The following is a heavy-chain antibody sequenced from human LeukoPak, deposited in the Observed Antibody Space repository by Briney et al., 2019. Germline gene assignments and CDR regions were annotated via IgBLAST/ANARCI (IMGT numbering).Heavy chain of an antibody. J-gene: IGHJ4*02. CDR1: GFTFGTYA. V-gene: IGHV3-30-3*01. CDR2: ISYDGSDK. Sequence: PGGSLRLSCAASGFTFGTYAMHWVRQAPGKGLEWVAVISYDGSDKYYPDSVKGRFTISRDNSENTLYLQIHSLRPEDTAVYYCARSLQITRNSFDFWGQGTLVTVSS. D-gene: IGHD3-16*01. CDR3: ARSLQITRNSFDF.